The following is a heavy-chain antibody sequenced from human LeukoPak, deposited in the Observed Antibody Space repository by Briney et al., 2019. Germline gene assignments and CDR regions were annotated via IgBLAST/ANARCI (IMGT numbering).Heavy chain of an antibody. D-gene: IGHD6-19*01. Sequence: GGTLRLSCAASGFTFNTYGMNWVRQAPGKGLEWVSAISGSGGSTYYADSVKGRFTISRANAKNSLYLQMNSLRAGDTAVYYCARVGWYPTVDYWGQGTLVTVSS. CDR3: ARVGWYPTVDY. CDR2: ISGSGGST. V-gene: IGHV3-23*01. J-gene: IGHJ4*02. CDR1: GFTFNTYG.